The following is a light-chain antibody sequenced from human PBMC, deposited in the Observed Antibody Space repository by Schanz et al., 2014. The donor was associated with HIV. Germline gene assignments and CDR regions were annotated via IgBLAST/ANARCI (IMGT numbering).Light chain of an antibody. Sequence: QTVVTQEPSVTVSPGGTVTLTCGSSNGAVTSGHFPYWFQQKPGQAPKTLIFDTKNKHSWTPARFSGSLLGGKAALTLSGAQPEDEAEYYCLLSYSGPRVFGGGTKLTVL. CDR1: NGAVTSGHF. V-gene: IGLV7-46*01. J-gene: IGLJ3*02. CDR3: LLSYSGPRV. CDR2: DTK.